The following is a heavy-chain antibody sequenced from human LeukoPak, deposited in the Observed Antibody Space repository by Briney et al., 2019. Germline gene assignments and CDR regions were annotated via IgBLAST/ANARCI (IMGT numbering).Heavy chain of an antibody. CDR1: GFPFDDYA. V-gene: IGHV3-9*01. D-gene: IGHD6-19*01. Sequence: SLRLSCVASGFPFDDYAMHWVRQAPGKGLEWVSGISWNSGSIGYADSVKGRFTISRDNAKNSLYLQMNSLRAEDTALYYCAKDHYSSGWLEIDYWGQGTLVTVSS. CDR2: ISWNSGSI. CDR3: AKDHYSSGWLEIDY. J-gene: IGHJ4*02.